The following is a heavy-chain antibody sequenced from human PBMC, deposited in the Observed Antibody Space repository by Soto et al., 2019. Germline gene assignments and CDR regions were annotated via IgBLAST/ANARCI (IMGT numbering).Heavy chain of an antibody. D-gene: IGHD6-19*01. CDR2: ISPKSGGT. V-gene: IGHV1-2*02. CDR1: GYTFIDYY. Sequence: QVQLVQSGAEVKKPGASVKVSCEASGYTFIDYYMHWVRQAPGQGFEWMGRISPKSGGTNYAQKFQGSVTMTWDTSLNTTYMELSSLMSEDTAVYYCARPPGYISDWYYFDLWGQGTLVTVSS. CDR3: ARPPGYISDWYYFDL. J-gene: IGHJ4*02.